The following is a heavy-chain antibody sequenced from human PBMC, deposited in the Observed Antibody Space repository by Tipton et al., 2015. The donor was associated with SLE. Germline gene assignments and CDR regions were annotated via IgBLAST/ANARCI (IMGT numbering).Heavy chain of an antibody. V-gene: IGHV1-69*01. Sequence: QLVQSGAEVKKPGSSVKVSCKASGGTFSSYAISWVRQAPGQGLEWMGGIIPMFGTAKYGQKFQGRVTITADESTSTAYMELSSLRSEDTAVYYCARDRDSSSWSEDYYYYGMDVWGQGTTVTVSS. J-gene: IGHJ6*02. D-gene: IGHD6-13*01. CDR3: ARDRDSSSWSEDYYYYGMDV. CDR2: IIPMFGTA. CDR1: GGTFSSYA.